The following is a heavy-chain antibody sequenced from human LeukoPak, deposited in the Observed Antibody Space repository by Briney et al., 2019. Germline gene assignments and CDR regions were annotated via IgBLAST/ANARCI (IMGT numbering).Heavy chain of an antibody. Sequence: SQTLSLTCTVSGGSISSGGYYWSWIRQHPGKGLEWIGEINHSGSTNYNPSLKSRVTISVDTSKNQFSLKLSSVTAADTAVYYCARGRGGWIFDYWGQGTLVTVSS. D-gene: IGHD6-19*01. CDR1: GGSISSGGYY. V-gene: IGHV4-31*03. J-gene: IGHJ4*02. CDR2: INHSGST. CDR3: ARGRGGWIFDY.